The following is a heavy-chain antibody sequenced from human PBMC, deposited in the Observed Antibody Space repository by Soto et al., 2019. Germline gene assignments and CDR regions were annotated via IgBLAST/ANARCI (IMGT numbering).Heavy chain of an antibody. CDR2: FRTGGDDGTT. Sequence: LRLSCAASGFTFSSYSMSWVRQAPGKGLEWVSGFRTGGDDGTTYYADSVKGRFTISRDNSKNTLFLQMNSLRAEDTAIYYCAKKVNSGPGSQYFDYWGQGTLVTVSS. CDR3: AKKVNSGPGSQYFDY. J-gene: IGHJ4*02. V-gene: IGHV3-23*01. D-gene: IGHD3-10*01. CDR1: GFTFSSYS.